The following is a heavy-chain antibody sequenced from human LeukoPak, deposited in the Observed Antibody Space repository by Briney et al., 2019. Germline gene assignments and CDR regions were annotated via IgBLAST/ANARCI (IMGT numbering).Heavy chain of an antibody. CDR3: AKVRQGLWIDY. V-gene: IGHV3-30*18. CDR1: GFTFSSYG. D-gene: IGHD5-18*01. CDR2: ISYDGSNK. Sequence: GRSLRLSCAASGFTFSSYGMHWVRQAPGKGLEWVAIISYDGSNKYYADSVKGRFTISRDNSKNTLYLQMNSPRAEDTAVYYCAKVRQGLWIDYWGQGTLVTVSS. J-gene: IGHJ4*02.